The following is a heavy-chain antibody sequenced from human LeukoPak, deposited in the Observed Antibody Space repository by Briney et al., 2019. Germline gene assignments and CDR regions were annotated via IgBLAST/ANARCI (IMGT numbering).Heavy chain of an antibody. Sequence: GWSLTLSCAASGFSLSTHWMSWFRQAPGKGLEWVALIKQDGSVIHYVDSVKGRFTISRDNAKNSLSLQMNSLRADDTAVYYCTGDEGWTFDIWGQGTKVTVSS. CDR2: IKQDGSVI. V-gene: IGHV3-7*01. CDR3: TGDEGWTFDI. CDR1: GFSLSTHW. J-gene: IGHJ3*02. D-gene: IGHD5-24*01.